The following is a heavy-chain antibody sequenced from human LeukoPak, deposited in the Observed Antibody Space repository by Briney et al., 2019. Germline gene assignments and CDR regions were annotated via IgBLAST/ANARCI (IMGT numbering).Heavy chain of an antibody. J-gene: IGHJ4*02. V-gene: IGHV1-69*13. CDR2: IIPIFGTA. CDR1: GGTFSSYA. CDR3: ARTARDSSGYVPYYFDY. D-gene: IGHD3-22*01. Sequence: GASVKVSCKASGGTFSSYAISWVRQAPGQGLEWMGGIIPIFGTANYAQKFQGRVTITADESTSTAYMELSSLRSEDTAAYYCARTARDSSGYVPYYFDYWGQGTLVTVSS.